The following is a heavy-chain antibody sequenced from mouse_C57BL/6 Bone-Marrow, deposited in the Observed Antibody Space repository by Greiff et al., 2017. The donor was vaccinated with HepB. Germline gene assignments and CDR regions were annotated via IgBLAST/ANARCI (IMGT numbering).Heavy chain of an antibody. V-gene: IGHV1-78*01. CDR2: IYPRDGST. Sequence: QVHVKQPGAELVKPGASVKISCKVSGYTFTDHTIHWMKQRPEQGLEWIGYIYPRDGSTKYNEKFKGKATLTADKSSSTAYMQLNSLTSEDSAVYFCARRVDYYAMDYWGQGTSVTVSS. CDR3: ARRVDYYAMDY. CDR1: GYTFTDHT. D-gene: IGHD1-1*02. J-gene: IGHJ4*01.